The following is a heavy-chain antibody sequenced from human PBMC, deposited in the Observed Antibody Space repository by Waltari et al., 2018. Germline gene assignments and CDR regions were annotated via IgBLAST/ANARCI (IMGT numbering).Heavy chain of an antibody. CDR2: ISAYNCNT. V-gene: IGHV1-18*01. CDR3: ARVVMDGSGSYYNDGWFDP. CDR1: GYTFTSYG. J-gene: IGHJ5*02. D-gene: IGHD3-10*01. Sequence: QVQLVQSGAEVKKPGASVKVSCKASGYTFTSYGISWVRQAPGQGLEWMGWISAYNCNTNYAQKRQGRVTMTTDTSTSTAYIELRSLRSDDTAVYYCARVVMDGSGSYYNDGWFDPWGQGTLVTVSS.